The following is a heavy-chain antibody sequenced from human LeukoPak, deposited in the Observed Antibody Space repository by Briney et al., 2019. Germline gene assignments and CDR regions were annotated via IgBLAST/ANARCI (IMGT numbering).Heavy chain of an antibody. V-gene: IGHV1-2*06. CDR1: GYTFTDYY. CDR3: ARGPYYFDY. J-gene: IGHJ4*02. Sequence: ASVKVSCKTSGYTFTDYYIHWVRQAPGQGLEWMGRINPNSGGTNSAQKFQDRVTMIRGTSISTAYMELSNLKSDDTAIYYCARGPYYFDYWGQGTLVTVSS. CDR2: INPNSGGT.